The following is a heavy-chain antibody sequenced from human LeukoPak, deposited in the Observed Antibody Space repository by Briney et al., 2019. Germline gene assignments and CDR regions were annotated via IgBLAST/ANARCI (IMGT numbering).Heavy chain of an antibody. J-gene: IGHJ3*02. CDR2: INPKSGGT. Sequence: ASVKVSCKASGYLFTAYFLHWVRQAPGQGLEWMGLINPKSGGTAYAQNFQVRVTMTRDMSTGTAYLDLSRLRSEDTAIYYCAVPYYDILTGLFVDVFDIWGEGTMVTASS. V-gene: IGHV1-2*02. D-gene: IGHD3-9*01. CDR1: GYLFTAYF. CDR3: AVPYYDILTGLFVDVFDI.